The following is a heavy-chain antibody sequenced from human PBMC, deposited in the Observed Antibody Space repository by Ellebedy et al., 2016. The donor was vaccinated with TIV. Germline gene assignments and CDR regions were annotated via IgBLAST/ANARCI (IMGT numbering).Heavy chain of an antibody. CDR2: SKNKGNNYAT. V-gene: IGHV3-72*01. CDR3: TKTFYFD. Sequence: GESLKISXATSGFTFSDEYMDWVRQAPGKGLEWVGRSKNKGNNYATQYAASVKGRFTISRDDSTNSLYLQMNSLRTEDTAIYYCTKTFYFDWGQGTLVIVSS. D-gene: IGHD2/OR15-2a*01. CDR1: GFTFSDEY. J-gene: IGHJ4*02.